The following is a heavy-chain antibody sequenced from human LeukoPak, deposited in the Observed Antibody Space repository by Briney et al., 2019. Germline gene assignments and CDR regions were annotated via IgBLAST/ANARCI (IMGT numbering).Heavy chain of an antibody. CDR3: AREVGSVTPFDY. CDR2: ISAYNGNT. J-gene: IGHJ4*02. Sequence: ASVKVSCKASGYTFTSYGISWVRQAPGQGLEWMRWISAYNGNTNYAQKLQGRVTMTTDTATSTAYMELRRLRSDETAVYYCAREVGSVTPFDYWGQGTLVTVSS. V-gene: IGHV1-18*01. CDR1: GYTFTSYG. D-gene: IGHD2-21*02.